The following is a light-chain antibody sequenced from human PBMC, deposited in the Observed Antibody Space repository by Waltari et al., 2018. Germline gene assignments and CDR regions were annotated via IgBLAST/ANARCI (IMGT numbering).Light chain of an antibody. V-gene: IGKV3-20*01. CDR3: QQYANSPRT. Sequence: DIVLTQSPGTLSLSPGDRATLSCRASHSVSSNNLAWSQQKPGQAPRLLIYAASSRATGITDRFSGSGSGTDFTLTISRVEPEDFAVYYCQQYANSPRTFGQGTKVEIK. J-gene: IGKJ1*01. CDR1: HSVSSNN. CDR2: AAS.